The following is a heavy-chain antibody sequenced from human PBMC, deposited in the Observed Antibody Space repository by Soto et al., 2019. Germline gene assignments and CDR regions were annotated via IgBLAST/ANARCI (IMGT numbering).Heavy chain of an antibody. CDR2: IYPGDSDT. D-gene: IGHD3-3*01. CDR1: GYSFTSYW. Sequence: GESLKISCKGSGYSFTSYWIGWVRQMPGKGLEWMGIIYPGDSDTRYSPSFQGQVTISADRSISTAYLQWSSLKASDTAMYYCARSSSYDFWSGYHLTYYYGMDVWGQGXTVTVSS. V-gene: IGHV5-51*01. CDR3: ARSSSYDFWSGYHLTYYYGMDV. J-gene: IGHJ6*02.